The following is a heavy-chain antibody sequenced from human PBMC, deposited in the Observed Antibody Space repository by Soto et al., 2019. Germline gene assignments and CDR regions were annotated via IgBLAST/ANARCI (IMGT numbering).Heavy chain of an antibody. Sequence: QVQLVQSGAEVKKPGSSVKVSRKASGGTFSSYAISWVRQAPGQGLEWMGGIIPIFGTANYAQKFQGRVTITADESTSTAYMELSSLRSEDTAVYYCARVDTAMDIPEGVAAAGTPYYYYYGMDVWGQGTTVTVSS. V-gene: IGHV1-69*01. J-gene: IGHJ6*02. CDR1: GGTFSSYA. CDR3: ARVDTAMDIPEGVAAAGTPYYYYYGMDV. D-gene: IGHD5-18*01. CDR2: IIPIFGTA.